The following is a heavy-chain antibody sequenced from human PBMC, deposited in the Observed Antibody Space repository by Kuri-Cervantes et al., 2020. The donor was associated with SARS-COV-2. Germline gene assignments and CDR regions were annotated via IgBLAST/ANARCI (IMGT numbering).Heavy chain of an antibody. V-gene: IGHV3-23*01. Sequence: GESLKISCAASGFTFSSFPMNWVRQAPGKGLEWVSGISGSGANTYYADSVKGWFTISRDNSKNTLYLQMNSLRAEDTAVYYCVKDSRVYYFDYWGQGTLVTVSS. CDR1: GFTFSSFP. CDR3: VKDSRVYYFDY. D-gene: IGHD2/OR15-2a*01. CDR2: ISGSGANT. J-gene: IGHJ4*02.